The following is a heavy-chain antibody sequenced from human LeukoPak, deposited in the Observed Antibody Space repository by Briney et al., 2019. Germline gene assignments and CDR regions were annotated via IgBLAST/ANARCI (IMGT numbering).Heavy chain of an antibody. Sequence: ASVKVSCKASGYTFTVYYMHWVRQAPGQGLEWMGWINPNSGGTNYAQKFQGRVTMTRDTSISTAYMELSRLRSDDTAVYYCARPLYSNYGYFQHWGQGTLVTVSS. V-gene: IGHV1-2*02. D-gene: IGHD4-11*01. CDR2: INPNSGGT. J-gene: IGHJ1*01. CDR1: GYTFTVYY. CDR3: ARPLYSNYGYFQH.